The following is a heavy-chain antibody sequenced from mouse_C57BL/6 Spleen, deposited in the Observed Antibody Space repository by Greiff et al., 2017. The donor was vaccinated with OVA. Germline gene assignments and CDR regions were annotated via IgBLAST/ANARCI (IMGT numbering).Heavy chain of an antibody. CDR1: GYTFTSYW. V-gene: IGHV1-69*01. CDR3: ARGGGFDY. J-gene: IGHJ2*01. CDR2: IDPSDSYT. D-gene: IGHD1-1*02. Sequence: QVQLKQPGAELVMPGASVKLSCKASGYTFTSYWMHWVKQRPGQGLEWIGEIDPSDSYTNYNQKFKGKSTLTVDKSSSTAYMQLSSLTSEDSAVYYCARGGGFDYWGQGTPLTVSS.